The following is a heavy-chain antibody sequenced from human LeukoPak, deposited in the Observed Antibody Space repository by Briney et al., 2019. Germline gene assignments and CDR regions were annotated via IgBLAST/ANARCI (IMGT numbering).Heavy chain of an antibody. D-gene: IGHD5-24*01. Sequence: GGSLRLSCAASGFTFSDYYMSWIRQAPGKGLEWVSSISSSSSYIYYADSVKGRFTISRDNSKNTLYLQMNSLRAEDTAVYYCAKMGLMATPDYWGQGTLVTVS. CDR3: AKMGLMATPDY. CDR1: GFTFSDYY. V-gene: IGHV3-11*06. J-gene: IGHJ4*02. CDR2: ISSSSSYI.